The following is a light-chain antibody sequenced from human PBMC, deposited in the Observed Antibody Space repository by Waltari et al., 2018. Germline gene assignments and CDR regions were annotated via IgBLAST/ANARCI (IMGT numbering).Light chain of an antibody. J-gene: IGLJ3*02. CDR3: CSFTSSSTWV. Sequence: QSALTQPASVSGSPGQSITISCTGTATDVGGYNYVSWYQQHPSQAPKLIIFDVSSRPSGISNRFSGSKFGNTASLTISGVQPEDEADYYCCSFTSSSTWVFGGGTKLTVL. V-gene: IGLV2-14*03. CDR1: ATDVGGYNY. CDR2: DVS.